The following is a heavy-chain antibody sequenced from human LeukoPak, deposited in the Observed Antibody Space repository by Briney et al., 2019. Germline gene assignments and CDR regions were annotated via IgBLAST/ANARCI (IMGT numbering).Heavy chain of an antibody. J-gene: IGHJ4*02. D-gene: IGHD2-15*01. Sequence: PGGSLRLSCSASGFTFSSYNVNWVRQAPRKGLERVSYISNNGGSKYYADSVIGRFTISRDNAKNSLYVQMNSLRDEDTAVYYCARDFLEDTQWGQGTLVTVSS. CDR1: GFTFSSYN. CDR3: ARDFLEDTQ. CDR2: ISNNGGSK. V-gene: IGHV3-48*02.